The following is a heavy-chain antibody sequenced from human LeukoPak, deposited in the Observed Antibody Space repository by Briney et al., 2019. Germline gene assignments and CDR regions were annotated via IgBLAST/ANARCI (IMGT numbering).Heavy chain of an antibody. CDR3: ANSRACSSTSCRTYFDY. V-gene: IGHV3-23*01. J-gene: IGHJ4*02. CDR2: ISGSGGST. CDR1: GFTFSSYA. D-gene: IGHD2-2*01. Sequence: GGSLRLSCAASGFTFSSYAMSWVRQAPGKGLEWVSAISGSGGSTYYADSVKGRFTISRDNSKNTLYLQMNSLSAEDTAVYYCANSRACSSTSCRTYFDYWGQGTLVTVSS.